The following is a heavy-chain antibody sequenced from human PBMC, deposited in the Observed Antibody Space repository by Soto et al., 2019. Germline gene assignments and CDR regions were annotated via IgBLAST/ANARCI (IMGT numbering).Heavy chain of an antibody. CDR1: GGTFRTYA. Sequence: QVQLLQSGAEVKKPGSSVRVSCEASGGTFRTYAISWVRQAPGQGLEWMGEIIPIFGTGNYAQKFQGRVTINADESTTTVYVDLRSLRSEDSAVYYCAKGAVAGTPTSYYYYGMDVWGQGTTVTVSS. V-gene: IGHV1-69*12. CDR2: IIPIFGTG. D-gene: IGHD6-19*01. CDR3: AKGAVAGTPTSYYYYGMDV. J-gene: IGHJ6*02.